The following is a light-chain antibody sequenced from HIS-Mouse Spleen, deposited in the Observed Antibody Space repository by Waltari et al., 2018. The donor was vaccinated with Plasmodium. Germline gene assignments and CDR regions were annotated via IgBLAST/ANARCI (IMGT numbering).Light chain of an antibody. CDR3: CSYAGSSTLV. Sequence: QSALTQPASVSGSPGQSITISCTGPSSDVGRYNLVSWYQQPPGKAPKLMIYEGSKRPSGVSNRFSGSKSGNTASLTISGLQAEDEADYYCCSYAGSSTLVFGGGTKLTVL. CDR1: SSDVGRYNL. J-gene: IGLJ2*01. CDR2: EGS. V-gene: IGLV2-23*01.